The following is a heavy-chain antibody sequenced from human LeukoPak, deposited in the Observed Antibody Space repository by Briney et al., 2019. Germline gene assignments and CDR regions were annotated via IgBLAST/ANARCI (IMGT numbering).Heavy chain of an antibody. CDR1: GYTFTGYY. D-gene: IGHD2-2*01. CDR2: INPNSGGT. Sequence: EASVKVSCKASGYTFTGYYMHWVRQAPGQRLEWMGWINPNSGGTNYAQKFQGRVTMTRDTSISTAYMELSRLRSDDTAVYYCASCPAAAMPHCFDYWGQGTLVTVSS. CDR3: ASCPAAAMPHCFDY. V-gene: IGHV1-2*02. J-gene: IGHJ4*02.